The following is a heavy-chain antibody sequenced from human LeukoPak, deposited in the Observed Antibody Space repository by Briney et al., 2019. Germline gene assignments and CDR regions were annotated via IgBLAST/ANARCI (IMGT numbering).Heavy chain of an antibody. V-gene: IGHV3-53*01. CDR1: GFTVSSNY. Sequence: PGGSLRLSCAASGFTVSSNYMSWVRQAPGKGLEWVSVIYSGGSTYYADSVKGRFTISRDNSKNTLYLQMNSLRAEDTAVYYCAKYDPTSRFDYWGQGTLVTVSS. CDR3: AKYDPTSRFDY. J-gene: IGHJ4*02. CDR2: IYSGGST. D-gene: IGHD1-1*01.